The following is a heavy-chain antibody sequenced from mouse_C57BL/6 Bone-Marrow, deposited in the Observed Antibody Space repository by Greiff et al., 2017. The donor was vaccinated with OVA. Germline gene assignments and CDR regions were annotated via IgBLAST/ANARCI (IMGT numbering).Heavy chain of an antibody. CDR1: GYTFTSYW. CDR3: ARSYGSSPWFAY. CDR2: IHPNSGST. J-gene: IGHJ3*01. Sequence: VQLQQSGAELVKPGASVKLSCKASGYTFTSYWMHWVKQRPGQGLEWIGMIHPNSGSTNYNEKFKSKATLTVDKSSSTAYRQRSSLTSEDSAVYYCARSYGSSPWFAYWGKGTLVTVSA. V-gene: IGHV1-64*01. D-gene: IGHD1-1*01.